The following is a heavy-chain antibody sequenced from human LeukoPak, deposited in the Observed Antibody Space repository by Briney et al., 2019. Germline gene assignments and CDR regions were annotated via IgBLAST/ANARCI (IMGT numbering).Heavy chain of an antibody. D-gene: IGHD7-27*01. Sequence: GGSLRLSCAASGFTFSSYAMYWVRQAPGKGLEYVSGISSNGGSTNYATSVKARFTISRDNSKNTLYLQMNSLRAEDTAVYYCAKEASGQTYFDYWGQGTLVTVSS. V-gene: IGHV3-64*01. CDR2: ISSNGGST. CDR3: AKEASGQTYFDY. J-gene: IGHJ4*02. CDR1: GFTFSSYA.